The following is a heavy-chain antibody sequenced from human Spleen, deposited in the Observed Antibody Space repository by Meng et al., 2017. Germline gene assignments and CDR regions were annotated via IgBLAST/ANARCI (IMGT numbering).Heavy chain of an antibody. CDR1: GFTFSSYA. V-gene: IGHV3-23*01. CDR3: AKLSGFAVTQTIFDY. Sequence: GESLKISCAASGFTFSSYAMSWVRQAPGKGLEWVSAISGSGGSTYYADSVKGRFTISRDNSKNTLYLQMNSLRAEDTAVYYCAKLSGFAVTQTIFDYWGQGTLVTVSS. J-gene: IGHJ4*02. CDR2: ISGSGGST. D-gene: IGHD4-17*01.